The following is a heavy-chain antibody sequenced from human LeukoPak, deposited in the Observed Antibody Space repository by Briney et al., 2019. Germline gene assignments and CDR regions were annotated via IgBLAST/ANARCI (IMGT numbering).Heavy chain of an antibody. CDR1: GFTFSSYA. D-gene: IGHD3-10*01. CDR2: ISGSGGST. J-gene: IGHJ4*02. CDR3: AKMGGSGSYYYTPFDY. V-gene: IGHV3-23*01. Sequence: GGSLRLSCAASGFTFSSYAMSWVRQAPGKGLEWVSAISGSGGSTYYADSVKGRFTISRDNSKNTLYLQMNSLRAEDTAVYYCAKMGGSGSYYYTPFDYWGQGTLVTVSS.